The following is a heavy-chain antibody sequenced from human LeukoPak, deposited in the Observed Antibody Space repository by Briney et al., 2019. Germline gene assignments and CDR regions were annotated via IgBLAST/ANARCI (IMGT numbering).Heavy chain of an antibody. CDR2: INPNSGGT. CDR1: GYTFTGYY. V-gene: IGHV1-2*02. D-gene: IGHD6-6*01. CDR3: ARELESEARTDAFDI. Sequence: GASVKVSCKATGYTFTGYYMHWVRQAPGQGLEWMGWINPNSGGTNYAQKFQGRVTMTRDTSISTAYMELSRLRSDDTAVYYCARELESEARTDAFDIWGQGTMVTVSS. J-gene: IGHJ3*02.